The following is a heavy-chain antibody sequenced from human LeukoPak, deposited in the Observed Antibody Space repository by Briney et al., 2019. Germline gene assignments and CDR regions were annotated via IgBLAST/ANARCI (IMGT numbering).Heavy chain of an antibody. CDR2: IWFDGSKK. D-gene: IGHD3-10*01. J-gene: IGHJ5*02. V-gene: IGHV3-33*01. CDR3: ARDGAVGRPIDP. Sequence: PGTSLRLSCEGSGFTFRTYGAYWVRHATGKARVWVAVIWFDGSKKYYADSGKGRFTITRDDSKNTLYWYMNSLRADDTAIYYCARDGAVGRPIDPWGQGTLVTVSS. CDR1: GFTFRTYG.